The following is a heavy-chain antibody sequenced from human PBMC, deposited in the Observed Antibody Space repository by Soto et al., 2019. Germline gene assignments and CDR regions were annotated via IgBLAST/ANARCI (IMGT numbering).Heavy chain of an antibody. CDR2: IFPDDSDT. J-gene: IGHJ4*02. V-gene: IGHV5-51*01. D-gene: IGHD3-16*01. CDR3: VRPNFGALTHFDF. CDR1: GYTFTIYW. Sequence: PGESLKISCKAIGYTFTIYWIGWVRQTPGKGLEWMGIIFPDDSDTRYNPSFEGQVTVSAGESISTAYLQWNTLKASDTAMYYCVRPNFGALTHFDFWGQGTLVTVSS.